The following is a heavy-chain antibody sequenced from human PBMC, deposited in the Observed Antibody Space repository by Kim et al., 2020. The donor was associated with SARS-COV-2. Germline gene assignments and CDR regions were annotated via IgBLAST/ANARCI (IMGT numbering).Heavy chain of an antibody. J-gene: IGHJ6*02. D-gene: IGHD1-1*01. CDR2: LYSGGDT. CDR3: TSGNTYYYYAMDV. CDR1: GFTVSNNY. Sequence: GGSLRLSCAASGFTVSNNYMSWVRQAPGKGLECVSVLYSGGDTYYADSVKGRFTVSRDNSKNTLYLQMNSLSAEDTALYYCTSGNTYYYYAMDVWGQGTTVTVSS. V-gene: IGHV3-53*01.